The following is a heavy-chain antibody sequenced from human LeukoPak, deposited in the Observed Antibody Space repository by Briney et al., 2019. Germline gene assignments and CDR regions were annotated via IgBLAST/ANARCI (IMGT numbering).Heavy chain of an antibody. V-gene: IGHV4-30-2*01. D-gene: IGHD5-12*01. Sequence: SQTLSLTCTVSGGSISSGGYYWSWIRQPPGKGLEWIGEINHSGSTNYNPSLKSRVTISVDTSKNQFSLKLSSVTAADTAVYYCARVGWLRYFDYWGQGTLVTVSS. J-gene: IGHJ4*02. CDR1: GGSISSGGYY. CDR3: ARVGWLRYFDY. CDR2: INHSGST.